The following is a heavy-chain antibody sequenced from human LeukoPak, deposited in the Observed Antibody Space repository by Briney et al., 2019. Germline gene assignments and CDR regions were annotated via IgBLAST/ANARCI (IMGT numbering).Heavy chain of an antibody. CDR3: ARSIGLTGGGVDV. Sequence: PGGSLRLSCAASGFTFSDYNMNWVRQAPGKGLEWVSYVTNGGSTIHHADSVKGRFTISRDNAKKTLYLQMNSLRAEDTAVYYCARSIGLTGGGVDVWGQGTTVTVSS. CDR1: GFTFSDYN. D-gene: IGHD3-9*01. J-gene: IGHJ6*02. V-gene: IGHV3-11*01. CDR2: VTNGGSTI.